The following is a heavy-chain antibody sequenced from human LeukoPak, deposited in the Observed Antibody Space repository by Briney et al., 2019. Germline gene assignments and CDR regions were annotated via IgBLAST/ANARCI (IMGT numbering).Heavy chain of an antibody. CDR2: IRSKADTYTT. Sequence: GGSLRLSCAASGFTFSASAVHWVRRASGKGLEWVGRIRSKADTYTTSYAASVKGRYTISRDDPKNTAFLQLNSLKTEDTAVYYCTREYSSGWPFDFWGQGTLVTVSS. D-gene: IGHD6-19*01. V-gene: IGHV3-73*01. CDR3: TREYSSGWPFDF. CDR1: GFTFSASA. J-gene: IGHJ4*02.